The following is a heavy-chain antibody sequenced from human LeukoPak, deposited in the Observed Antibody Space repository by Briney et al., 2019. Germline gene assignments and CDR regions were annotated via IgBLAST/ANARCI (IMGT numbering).Heavy chain of an antibody. CDR1: GGSISSYY. CDR3: AREAATEPHYYYYMDV. D-gene: IGHD1-14*01. CDR2: IYTSGST. J-gene: IGHJ6*03. V-gene: IGHV4-4*07. Sequence: SETLSLTCTVSGGSISSYYWSWIRQPAGKGLEWIGRIYTSGSTNYNPSLKSRVTMSVDTSKNQFSLKLSSVTAADTAVYYCAREAATEPHYYYYMDVWGKGTTVTVSS.